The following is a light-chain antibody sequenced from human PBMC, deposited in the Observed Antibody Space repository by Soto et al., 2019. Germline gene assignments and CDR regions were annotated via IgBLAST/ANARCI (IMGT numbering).Light chain of an antibody. Sequence: EIVLTQSPATLSLSPGERATLSCRASQSVRSYLAWYQQKLGQAPRLPIYEASNRATGIPASFSGSGTGTDFTLTISSLEPDDVAVYYCQQRSNWPITFGQGTRLEIK. V-gene: IGKV3-11*01. CDR3: QQRSNWPIT. CDR1: QSVRSY. CDR2: EAS. J-gene: IGKJ5*01.